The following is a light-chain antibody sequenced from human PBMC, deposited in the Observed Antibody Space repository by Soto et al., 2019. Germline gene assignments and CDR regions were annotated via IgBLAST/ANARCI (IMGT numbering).Light chain of an antibody. Sequence: DIQMTQSPSTLPASVVDRVTITCRASQSISRWLAWYQQKPGKPPKLLIYDASSLESGVPSRFSGSGSETEFTLTISRLQPDDFATYFCHSRAFGQGTRLEI. CDR2: DAS. CDR1: QSISRW. CDR3: HSRA. V-gene: IGKV1-5*01. J-gene: IGKJ5*01.